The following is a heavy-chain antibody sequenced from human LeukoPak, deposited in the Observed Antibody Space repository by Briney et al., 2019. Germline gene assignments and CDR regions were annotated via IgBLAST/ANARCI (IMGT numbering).Heavy chain of an antibody. CDR3: ARDLRAGPYYYDDSGYSDY. D-gene: IGHD3-22*01. J-gene: IGHJ4*02. CDR1: GNTFTNYY. Sequence: ASVTVACTASGNTFTNYYMHWVRQAPGQGLEWMGIINPSDDVTNYAQKFQGRVTMTRDTSTGTVYMELSSLRSEDTAVYYCARDLRAGPYYYDDSGYSDYWGQGTLVTVSS. CDR2: INPSDDVT. V-gene: IGHV1-46*01.